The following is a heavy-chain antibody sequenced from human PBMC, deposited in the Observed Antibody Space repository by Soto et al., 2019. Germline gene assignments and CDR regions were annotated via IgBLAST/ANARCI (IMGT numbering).Heavy chain of an antibody. J-gene: IGHJ4*02. CDR3: ARDWDGITGTSQPDY. V-gene: IGHV3-30-3*01. CDR1: GFTFSSYA. D-gene: IGHD1-20*01. CDR2: ISYDGSNK. Sequence: PGGSLRLSCAASGFTFSSYAMHWVRQAPGKGLEWVAVISYDGSNKYYADSVKGRFTISRDNSKNTLYLQMNSLRAEDTAVYYCARDWDGITGTSQPDYLGQGTLVTVSS.